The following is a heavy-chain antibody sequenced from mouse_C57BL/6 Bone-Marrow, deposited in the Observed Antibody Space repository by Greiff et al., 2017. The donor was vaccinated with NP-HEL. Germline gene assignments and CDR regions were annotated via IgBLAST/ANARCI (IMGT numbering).Heavy chain of an antibody. Sequence: VQLKQPGAELVKPGASVKMSCKASGYTFTSYWITWVKQRPGQGLEWIGDIYPGSGSTNYNEKFKSKATLTVDTSSSTAYMQLSSLTSEDSAVYYCARRRHYYAMDYWGQGTSVTVSS. CDR3: ARRRHYYAMDY. CDR1: GYTFTSYW. V-gene: IGHV1-55*01. CDR2: IYPGSGST. J-gene: IGHJ4*01.